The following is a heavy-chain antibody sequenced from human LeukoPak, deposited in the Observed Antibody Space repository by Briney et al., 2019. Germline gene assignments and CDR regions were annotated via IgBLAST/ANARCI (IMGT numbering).Heavy chain of an antibody. CDR1: GFTFGDYA. V-gene: IGHV3-49*04. J-gene: IGHJ4*02. D-gene: IGHD3-22*01. CDR3: TRDPIQYYYDSSGYSYFDY. CDR2: IRSKVYGGTT. Sequence: GGSLRLCCTASGFTFGDYAMSWVRQAPGKGLEWVGFIRSKVYGGTTQYAASVKGRFTISRDDSKSIAYLQMNSLKTEDTAVYYCTRDPIQYYYDSSGYSYFDYWGQGTLVTVSS.